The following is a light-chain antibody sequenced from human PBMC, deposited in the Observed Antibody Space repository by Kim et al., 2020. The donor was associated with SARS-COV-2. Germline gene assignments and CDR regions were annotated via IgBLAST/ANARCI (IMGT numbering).Light chain of an antibody. CDR1: QTLLYTKGDSF. J-gene: IGKJ2*01. CDR3: MQTLQTPT. V-gene: IGKV2-28*01. CDR2: LVS. Sequence: EPTSIACKSSQTLLYTKGDSFLSWCLQRPGQSPPLLIYLVSNRASAVPDRFSGSGSDSGFTLKISRVEAEDVGVYFCMQTLQTPTFGQGTKLEI.